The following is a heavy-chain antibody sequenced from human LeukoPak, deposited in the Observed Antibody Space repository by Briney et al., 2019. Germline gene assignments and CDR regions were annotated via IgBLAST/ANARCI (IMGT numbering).Heavy chain of an antibody. D-gene: IGHD3-9*01. V-gene: IGHV3-30*04. Sequence: TGRSLRLSCAASGFTFSTDAIHWVRQAPGKRREGLAVISYDGSSKHYADSVKGRFTISRDNSKNTLYLQMNSLRAEDTAVYYCARVEGYYDILTGYQLGGFDIWGQGTKVTVSS. J-gene: IGHJ3*02. CDR3: ARVEGYYDILTGYQLGGFDI. CDR1: GFTFSTDA. CDR2: ISYDGSSK.